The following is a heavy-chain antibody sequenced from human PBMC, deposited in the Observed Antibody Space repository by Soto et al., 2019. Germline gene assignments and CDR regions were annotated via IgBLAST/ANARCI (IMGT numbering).Heavy chain of an antibody. D-gene: IGHD1-26*01. CDR1: GYSFTGYG. CDR3: ARDRRYSGSYNLPFDAFDL. V-gene: IGHV1-18*04. Sequence: QVQLVQSGTEVKKPGASVKVSCKASGYSFTGYGINWVRQAPGQGLEWMGWISAYTGKTNYAQEVQGRLTMTTDTSTSTAYMELRSLRSDDTAVYFCARDRRYSGSYNLPFDAFDLWGQGTTVTVSS. CDR2: ISAYTGKT. J-gene: IGHJ3*01.